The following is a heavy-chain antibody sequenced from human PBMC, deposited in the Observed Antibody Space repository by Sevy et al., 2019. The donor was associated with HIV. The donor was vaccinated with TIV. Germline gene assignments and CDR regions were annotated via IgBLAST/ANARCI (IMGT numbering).Heavy chain of an antibody. CDR3: ARDFKGGDGYRSNGMDV. Sequence: SETLSLTCTVSGGSISSYFWSWIRQPPGKGLEWMGYIYYSGNTNYNPSLKSRVTISVDTSKNQFSLKLRSVTAADTAVYYCARDFKGGDGYRSNGMDVWGQGTTVTVSS. CDR2: IYYSGNT. D-gene: IGHD5-18*01. V-gene: IGHV4-59*01. J-gene: IGHJ6*02. CDR1: GGSISSYF.